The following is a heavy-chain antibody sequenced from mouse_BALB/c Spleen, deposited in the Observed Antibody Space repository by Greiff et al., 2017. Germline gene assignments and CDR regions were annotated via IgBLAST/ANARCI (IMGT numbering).Heavy chain of an antibody. Sequence: VQLQQSGPELVKPGASVKMSCKASGYTFTSYVMHWVKQKPGQGLEWIGYINPYNDGTKYNEKFKGKATLTSDKSSSTAYMELSSLTSEDSAVYYCAGGNYPYAMDYWGQGTSVTVSS. J-gene: IGHJ4*01. V-gene: IGHV1-14*01. CDR3: AGGNYPYAMDY. CDR1: GYTFTSYV. CDR2: INPYNDGT. D-gene: IGHD2-1*01.